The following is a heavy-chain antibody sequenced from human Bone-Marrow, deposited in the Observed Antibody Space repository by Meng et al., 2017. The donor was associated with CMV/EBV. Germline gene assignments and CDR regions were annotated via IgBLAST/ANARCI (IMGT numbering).Heavy chain of an antibody. Sequence: ASVKVSCKASGYTFTSYGISWVRQAPGQGLEWMGWISAYNGNTNYAQKFQGRVTITTDESTSTAYMELSSLRSEDTAVYYCARVGCSSTSCPPAGMDVWGQGTTVTVSS. CDR3: ARVGCSSTSCPPAGMDV. J-gene: IGHJ6*02. CDR2: ISAYNGNT. V-gene: IGHV1-18*01. CDR1: GYTFTSYG. D-gene: IGHD2-2*01.